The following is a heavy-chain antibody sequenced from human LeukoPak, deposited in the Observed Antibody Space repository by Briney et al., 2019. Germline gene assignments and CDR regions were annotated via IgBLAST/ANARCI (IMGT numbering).Heavy chain of an antibody. CDR1: GYTFTSYG. Sequence: ASVKVSCKASGYTFTSYGISWVRQAPGQGLEWMGWISAYNGNTNYAQKLQGRVTMTTDTSTSTAYMELRSLRSDDTAVYYCAREGLRSIAARRRWFDPWGQGTLVTVSS. J-gene: IGHJ5*02. V-gene: IGHV1-18*01. CDR2: ISAYNGNT. CDR3: AREGLRSIAARRRWFDP. D-gene: IGHD6-6*01.